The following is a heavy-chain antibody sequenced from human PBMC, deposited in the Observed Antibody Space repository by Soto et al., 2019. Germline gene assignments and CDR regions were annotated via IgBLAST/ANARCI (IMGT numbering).Heavy chain of an antibody. V-gene: IGHV1-18*01. D-gene: IGHD4-4*01. CDR1: GYTFTSYG. CDR2: ISAYNGNT. Sequence: ASVKVSCKASGYTFTSYGISWVRQAPGQGLEWMGWISAYNGNTNYAQKLQGRVTMTTDTSTSTAYMELSSLRSEDTAVYYCAIPATTVTTRYYYYYGMDVWGQGTTVTVSS. J-gene: IGHJ6*02. CDR3: AIPATTVTTRYYYYYGMDV.